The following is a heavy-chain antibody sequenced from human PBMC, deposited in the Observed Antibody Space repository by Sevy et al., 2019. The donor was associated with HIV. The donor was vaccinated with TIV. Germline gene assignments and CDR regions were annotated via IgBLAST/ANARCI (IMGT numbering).Heavy chain of an antibody. V-gene: IGHV1-69*13. J-gene: IGHJ4*02. CDR1: GGTFSSYA. Sequence: ASVKVSCKASGGTFSSYAISWVRQAPGQGLEWMGGIIPIFGTANYAQTFQGRVTITADESTSTAYMELSSLRSEDTAVYYCAITREYYSDTSGYFDYWGQGTLVTVSS. D-gene: IGHD3-22*01. CDR3: AITREYYSDTSGYFDY. CDR2: IIPIFGTA.